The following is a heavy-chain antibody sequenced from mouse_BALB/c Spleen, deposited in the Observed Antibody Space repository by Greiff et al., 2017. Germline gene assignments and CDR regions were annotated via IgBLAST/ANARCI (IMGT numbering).Heavy chain of an antibody. V-gene: IGHV5-17*02. J-gene: IGHJ4*01. D-gene: IGHD1-2*01. CDR2: ISSGSSTI. CDR3: ARSLLRLSYAMDY. CDR1: GFTFSSFG. Sequence: EVQGVESGGGLVKPGGSLKLSCAASGFTFSSFGMHWVRQAPEKGLEWVAYISSGSSTIYYADTVKGRFTISRDNPKNTLFLQMTSLRSEDTAMYYCARSLLRLSYAMDYWGQGTSVTVSS.